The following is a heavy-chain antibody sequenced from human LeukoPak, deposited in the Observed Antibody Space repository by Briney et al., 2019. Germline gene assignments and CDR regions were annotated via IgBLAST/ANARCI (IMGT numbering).Heavy chain of an antibody. Sequence: PGGSLRLSCTASGFTASSNYMSWVRQAPGKGLEWVSVIYSGGSTYYADSVKGRFTISRDNSKNTLYLQMNSLRAEDTAVYYCAKTTEGYFDYWGQGTLVTVSS. CDR2: IYSGGST. D-gene: IGHD1-14*01. V-gene: IGHV3-53*01. CDR1: GFTASSNY. J-gene: IGHJ4*02. CDR3: AKTTEGYFDY.